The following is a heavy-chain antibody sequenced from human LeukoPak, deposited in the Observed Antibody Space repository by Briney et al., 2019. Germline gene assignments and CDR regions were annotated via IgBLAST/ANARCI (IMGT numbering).Heavy chain of an antibody. D-gene: IGHD3-10*01. CDR1: GFTFSNYG. Sequence: GGTLRLSCAASGFTFSNYGMSWVRQAPGKGLEWVSYISSSGSTIYYADSVKGRFTISRDNAKNSLYLQMNSLRAEDTAVYYCARDRGVRGSYYMDVWGKGTTVTISS. V-gene: IGHV3-48*03. CDR2: ISSSGSTI. J-gene: IGHJ6*03. CDR3: ARDRGVRGSYYMDV.